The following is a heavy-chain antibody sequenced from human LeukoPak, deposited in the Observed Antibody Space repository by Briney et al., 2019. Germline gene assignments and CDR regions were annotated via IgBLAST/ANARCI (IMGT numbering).Heavy chain of an antibody. V-gene: IGHV1-2*04. CDR1: GYTFTGYY. J-gene: IGHJ4*02. D-gene: IGHD3-10*01. Sequence: APVKVSCKASGYTFTGYYMHWVRQAPGQGLEWMGWINPNSGGTNYAQKFQGWVTMTRDTSISTAYMELSRLRSDDTAVYYCARSIYGSGSYPFDYWGQGTLVSVSS. CDR3: ARSIYGSGSYPFDY. CDR2: INPNSGGT.